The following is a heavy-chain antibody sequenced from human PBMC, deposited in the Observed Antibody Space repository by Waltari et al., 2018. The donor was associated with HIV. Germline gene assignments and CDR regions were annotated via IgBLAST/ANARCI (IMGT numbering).Heavy chain of an antibody. CDR1: GGSISSSSSY. CDR3: ARQATIVGDAFDI. Sequence: QLQLQESGPGLVKPSETLSLPSPASGGSISSSSSYWGRIRQPPGKGLEWIGSIYYSGSTYYNPSLKSRVTISVDTSKNQFSLKLSSVTAADTAVYYCARQATIVGDAFDIWGQGTMVTVSS. J-gene: IGHJ3*02. D-gene: IGHD2-15*01. V-gene: IGHV4-39*01. CDR2: IYYSGST.